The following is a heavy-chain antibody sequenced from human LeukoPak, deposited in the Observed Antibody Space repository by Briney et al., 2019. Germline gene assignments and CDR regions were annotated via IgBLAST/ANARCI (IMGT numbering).Heavy chain of an antibody. CDR2: TYSGDTT. D-gene: IGHD1-14*01. V-gene: IGHV3-66*01. J-gene: IGHJ4*02. CDR1: GFIVRSNH. CDR3: ARERPDSRNLDS. Sequence: GGSLRLSCAAFGFIVRSNHINWVRQAPGKGLEWVSITYSGDTTYYADSVKGRFIIPRDDSKNTLSLQMNDLRVEDTAVYYCARERPDSRNLDSWGRGALVTVSS.